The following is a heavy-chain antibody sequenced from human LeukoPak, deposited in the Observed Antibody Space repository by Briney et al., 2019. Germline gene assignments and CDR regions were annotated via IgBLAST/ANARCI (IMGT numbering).Heavy chain of an antibody. CDR3: ARDSARPLGYYYYYMDV. V-gene: IGHV3-48*04. CDR1: GFTFSTYS. CDR2: ISTSNSAI. J-gene: IGHJ6*03. Sequence: GESLTLSCAASGFTFSTYSMNWVRQAPGKGLEWVSYISTSNSAIYYADSVKGRFTISRDNAKNSLYLQMNSLRADDTAVYYCARDSARPLGYYYYYMDVWGKGTTVTVSS. D-gene: IGHD6-6*01.